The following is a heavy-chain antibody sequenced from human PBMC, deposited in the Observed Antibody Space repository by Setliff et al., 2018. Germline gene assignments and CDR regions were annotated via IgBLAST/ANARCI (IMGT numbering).Heavy chain of an antibody. D-gene: IGHD4-17*01. V-gene: IGHV4-59*11. Sequence: SETLSLTCSVSSGSIGSHYWNWMRQPPGKGLEWIGHVFHTGSTKYNPSLGSRVTISVDTSENYFSLRLTSVTAADTAVYYCARAPPSVPHGDYGPRQYFDLWGRGSLVTVSS. J-gene: IGHJ2*01. CDR1: SGSIGSHY. CDR2: VFHTGST. CDR3: ARAPPSVPHGDYGPRQYFDL.